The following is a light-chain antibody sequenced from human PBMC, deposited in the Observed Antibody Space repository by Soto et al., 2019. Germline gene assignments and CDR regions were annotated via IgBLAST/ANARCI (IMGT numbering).Light chain of an antibody. J-gene: IGLJ3*02. V-gene: IGLV2-14*01. Sequence: QSALTQPASVSGSPGQSITISCTGSSSDVGSYNYVSWYQQHPGKAPKLMIYDVSNRPSGVSNRFSGSKSGNTASLTISGLQAEDEADYYCSSYTSSSTWVFGGGPKVTVL. CDR3: SSYTSSSTWV. CDR1: SSDVGSYNY. CDR2: DVS.